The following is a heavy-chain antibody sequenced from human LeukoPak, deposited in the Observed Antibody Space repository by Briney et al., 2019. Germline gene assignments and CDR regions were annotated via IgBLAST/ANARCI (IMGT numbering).Heavy chain of an antibody. J-gene: IGHJ6*03. V-gene: IGHV1-2*02. D-gene: IGHD6-19*01. CDR1: GYTFTGYY. Sequence: ASVKVSCKASGYTFTGYYMHWVRQAPGQGLEWMGWINPNSGGTNYAQKFQGRVTMTRDTSISTAYMELSRLRSDDTAVYYCARGGSGWVYYYYMDVWGKGTTVTVSS. CDR3: ARGGSGWVYYYYMDV. CDR2: INPNSGGT.